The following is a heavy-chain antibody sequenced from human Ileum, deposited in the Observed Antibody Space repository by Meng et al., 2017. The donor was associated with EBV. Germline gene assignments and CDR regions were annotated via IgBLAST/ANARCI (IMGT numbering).Heavy chain of an antibody. CDR2: SDPSGVT. V-gene: IGHV4-34*01. CDR3: ARYGRCNGNSFYCFDP. D-gene: IGHD4-23*01. Sequence: QLRRQSWGTGPFDPSETLSLTCAAYGRSFNDYLWTWPRQPRGKGRGWIGESDPSGVTKFNPALSSRATISRHTSNNQFSLRLNSVTAADTALYYCARYGRCNGNSFYCFDPWGQGTLVTVSS. CDR1: GRSFNDYL. J-gene: IGHJ5*02.